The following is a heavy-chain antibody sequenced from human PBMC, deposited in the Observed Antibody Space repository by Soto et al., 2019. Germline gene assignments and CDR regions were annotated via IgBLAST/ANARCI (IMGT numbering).Heavy chain of an antibody. CDR3: ARDCAGYSSGWYQRGGFDY. J-gene: IGHJ4*02. Sequence: QVQLVESGGGVVQPGRSLRLSCAASGFTFSSYGMHWVRQAPGKGLEGVAVIWYDASNKYYADSVKGRFTISRDNSKNTRYLQMNSLRAEDTAVYYCARDCAGYSSGWYQRGGFDYWGQGTLVTVSS. D-gene: IGHD6-19*01. CDR2: IWYDASNK. CDR1: GFTFSSYG. V-gene: IGHV3-33*01.